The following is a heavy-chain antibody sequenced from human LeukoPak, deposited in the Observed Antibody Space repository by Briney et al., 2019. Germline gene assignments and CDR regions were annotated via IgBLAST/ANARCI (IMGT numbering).Heavy chain of an antibody. V-gene: IGHV1-2*02. CDR2: IKPNSGGT. D-gene: IGHD3-22*01. Sequence: ASVKVSSTASGYTFTVYYMHWVRQAPGQGLEWMGWIKPNSGGTNYAQKFQGRVTMTRDTSISTAYMELSRLRSDDTAVYYCAKGGYYYDSSGYPFDYWGQGTLVTVSS. CDR1: GYTFTVYY. J-gene: IGHJ4*02. CDR3: AKGGYYYDSSGYPFDY.